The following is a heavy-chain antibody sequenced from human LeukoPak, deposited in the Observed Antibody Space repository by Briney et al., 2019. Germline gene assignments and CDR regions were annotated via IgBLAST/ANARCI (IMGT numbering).Heavy chain of an antibody. J-gene: IGHJ1*01. V-gene: IGHV4-59*01. CDR2: IYYTGST. Sequence: SETLSLTCTVSGGSISSYYWSCIRQPPRKGLEWIGYIYYTGSTNYNPSLKSRVTISVDTSKNQFSLKLSSVTAADTAVYYCVRVSCSGGTCLSPDWGQGTLVTVSS. CDR3: VRVSCSGGTCLSPD. D-gene: IGHD2-15*01. CDR1: GGSISSYY.